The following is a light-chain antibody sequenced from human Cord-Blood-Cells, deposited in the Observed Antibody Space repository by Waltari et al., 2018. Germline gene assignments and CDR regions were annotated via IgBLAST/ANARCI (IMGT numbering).Light chain of an antibody. CDR3: SSYTSSSVV. V-gene: IGLV2-14*02. CDR2: EGS. J-gene: IGLJ2*01. Sequence: QSALTQPASVSGSPGQSITISCTGTSSDVGSYNLVSWYQQHPGKAPKLMIYEGSKRPSGVSNRFSGSKSGNTASLTISGLQAEDEADYYCSSYTSSSVVFGGGTKL. CDR1: SSDVGSYNL.